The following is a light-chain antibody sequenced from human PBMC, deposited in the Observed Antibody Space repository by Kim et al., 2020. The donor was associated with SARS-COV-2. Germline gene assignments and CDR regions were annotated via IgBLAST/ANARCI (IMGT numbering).Light chain of an antibody. CDR1: SSDVGGYNY. Sequence: PGQSITLSCPGTSSDVGGYNYVSWYQQHPGKAPKLMIYDVSNRPSGVSNRFSGSKSGNTASLTISGLQAEDEADYYCSSYTSSSWVFGGGTQLTVL. CDR3: SSYTSSSWV. J-gene: IGLJ3*02. CDR2: DVS. V-gene: IGLV2-14*03.